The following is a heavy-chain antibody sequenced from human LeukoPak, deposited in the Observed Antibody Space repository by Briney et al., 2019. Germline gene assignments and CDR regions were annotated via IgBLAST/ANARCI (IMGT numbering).Heavy chain of an antibody. Sequence: AASVKVSCKASGHTFTSYGISWVRQAPGQGLEWMGWVSAYNGNTNYAQKLQGRVTMTTDTSTSTAYMELRSLRSDDTAVYYRARFYGGNHYFDYWGQGTLVTVSS. D-gene: IGHD4-23*01. CDR2: VSAYNGNT. CDR1: GHTFTSYG. V-gene: IGHV1-18*01. CDR3: ARFYGGNHYFDY. J-gene: IGHJ4*02.